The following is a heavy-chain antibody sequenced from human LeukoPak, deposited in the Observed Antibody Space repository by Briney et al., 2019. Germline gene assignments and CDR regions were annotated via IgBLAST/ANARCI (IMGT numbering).Heavy chain of an antibody. CDR1: GYSFSSYW. CDR3: ARRGEQYDRSVFYYESDWFDP. D-gene: IGHD3-22*01. Sequence: GESLKISCKGSGYSFSSYWISWVRQMPGKSLEWMGIIYPGDSETRYSPSFQGQVTISADKSVNTAYLQWSSLKASDTTIYYWARRGEQYDRSVFYYESDWFDPWGQGTLVTVSS. J-gene: IGHJ5*02. V-gene: IGHV5-51*01. CDR2: IYPGDSET.